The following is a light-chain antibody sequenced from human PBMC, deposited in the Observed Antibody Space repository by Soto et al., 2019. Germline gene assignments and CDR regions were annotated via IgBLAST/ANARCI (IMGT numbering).Light chain of an antibody. CDR1: HSVSSCY. V-gene: IGKV3-20*01. J-gene: IGKJ5*01. CDR2: GAS. Sequence: EIVLTQSPGTLSLSPGERTTLSYRANHSVSSCYLACYQQKPGHASRFLIYGASSRVTGIPDRFSGSGSGTDFTLTISRLEPEDFAVYYCQQYGSSPRITFGQGTRLEIK. CDR3: QQYGSSPRIT.